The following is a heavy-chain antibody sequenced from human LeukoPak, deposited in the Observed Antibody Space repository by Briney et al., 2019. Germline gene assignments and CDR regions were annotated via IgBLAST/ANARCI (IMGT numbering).Heavy chain of an antibody. V-gene: IGHV3-30-3*01. Sequence: GGSLRLSFAASGFTFSSYAMHWVRQAPGKGLEWVAVISYDGSNKYYADSVKGRFTISRDNAKNSLYLQMNSLRAEDTAAYYCAREGSTVTKAFDIWGQGTMVTVSS. CDR3: AREGSTVTKAFDI. J-gene: IGHJ3*02. CDR2: ISYDGSNK. CDR1: GFTFSSYA. D-gene: IGHD4-11*01.